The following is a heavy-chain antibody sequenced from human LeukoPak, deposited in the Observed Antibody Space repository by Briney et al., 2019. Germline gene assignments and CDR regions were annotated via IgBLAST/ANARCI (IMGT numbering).Heavy chain of an antibody. CDR3: ARGQHDFWSGYYTTQEYNWFDP. D-gene: IGHD3-3*01. Sequence: SETLSLTCAVYGGSFSGYYWSWIRQPPGKGLEWIGEINHSGSTNYNPSLKSRVTISVDTSKNQFSLKLSSVTAADTAVYYCARGQHDFWSGYYTTQEYNWFDPWGQGTLVTVSS. J-gene: IGHJ5*02. CDR1: GGSFSGYY. CDR2: INHSGST. V-gene: IGHV4-34*01.